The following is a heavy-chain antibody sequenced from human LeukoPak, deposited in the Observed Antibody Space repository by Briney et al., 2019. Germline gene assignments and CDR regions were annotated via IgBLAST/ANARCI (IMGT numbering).Heavy chain of an antibody. CDR3: AKDPLGTIFGVVILGDYMDV. CDR2: ILYDGSNK. CDR1: GFTFSSYG. J-gene: IGHJ6*03. D-gene: IGHD3-3*01. V-gene: IGHV3-30*02. Sequence: PGGSLRLSCAASGFTFSSYGMHWVRQAPGKGLEWVAFILYDGSNKYYADSVKGRFTISRDNSKNTLYLQMNSLRAEDTAVYYCAKDPLGTIFGVVILGDYMDVWGKGTTLTVSS.